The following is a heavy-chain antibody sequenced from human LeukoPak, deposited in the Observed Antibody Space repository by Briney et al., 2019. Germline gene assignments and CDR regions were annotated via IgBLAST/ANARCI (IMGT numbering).Heavy chain of an antibody. V-gene: IGHV1-69*04. CDR3: ARDPDYYDSRPFDY. CDR2: IIPIFGIA. CDR1: GGTFSSYA. D-gene: IGHD3-22*01. Sequence: GSSVKVSSKASGGTFSSYAISWVRQAPGQGLEWMGRIIPIFGIANYAQKFQGRVTITADKSTSTAYMELSSLRSEDTAVYYCARDPDYYDSRPFDYWGQGTLVTVSS. J-gene: IGHJ4*02.